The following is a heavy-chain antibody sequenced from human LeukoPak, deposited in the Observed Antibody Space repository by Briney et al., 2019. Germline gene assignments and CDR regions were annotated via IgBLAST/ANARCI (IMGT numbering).Heavy chain of an antibody. V-gene: IGHV4-59*12. CDR3: ARVPPATYYYGSGSSWFDP. D-gene: IGHD3-10*01. CDR1: GGSISSYY. Sequence: PSETLSLTCTVSGGSISSYYWSWIRQPPGKGLEWIGYIYYSGSTNYNPSLKSRVTISVDTSKNQFSLKLSSVTAADTAVYYCARVPPATYYYGSGSSWFDPWGQGTLVTVSS. J-gene: IGHJ5*02. CDR2: IYYSGST.